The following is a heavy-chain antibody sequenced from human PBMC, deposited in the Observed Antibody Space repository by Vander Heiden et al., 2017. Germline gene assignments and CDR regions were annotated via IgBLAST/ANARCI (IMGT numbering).Heavy chain of an antibody. Sequence: QVQLVASVRGVVQPWRSLRLSCAASGFAFGGYGMPWVRQAPGKWLEWGAVIWYDGSNKYYADSVKGRFTISRDNSKNTLYLQMNSLRAEDTAVYYCARDIESGWYYYGMDVWGQGTTVTVSS. J-gene: IGHJ6*02. CDR2: IWYDGSNK. V-gene: IGHV3-33*01. D-gene: IGHD6-19*01. CDR3: ARDIESGWYYYGMDV. CDR1: GFAFGGYG.